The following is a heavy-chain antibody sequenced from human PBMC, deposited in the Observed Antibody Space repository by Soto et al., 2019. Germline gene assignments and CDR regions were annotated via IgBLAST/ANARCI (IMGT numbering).Heavy chain of an antibody. V-gene: IGHV3-64*01. J-gene: IGHJ4*02. D-gene: IGHD5-12*01. CDR1: GVTFSSYG. CDR3: ARGGRGYEFDY. Sequence: WGFMRLCSAAAGVTFSSYGVHWVRQAPGKGLEYISSNGGSTNYANSVKGRFTISRDNSKNTLYLQMGSLRAEDMAVYYCARGGRGYEFDYWGQGTLVTVSS. CDR2: SSNGGST.